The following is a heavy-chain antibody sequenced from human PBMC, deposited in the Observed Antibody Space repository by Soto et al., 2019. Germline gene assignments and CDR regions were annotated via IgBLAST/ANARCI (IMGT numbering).Heavy chain of an antibody. V-gene: IGHV1-18*01. D-gene: IGHD2-15*01. CDR3: ARGSGGSSYYYYGMDV. CDR1: GYTFTIYG. Sequence: GASVKVSCKASGYTFTIYGINWVRQAPGQGLEWMGWISPDNGNTNYAQKFQGRVTITADESTSTAYMELSSLRPEDTAVYYCARGSGGSSYYYYGMDVWGQGTTVTVSS. J-gene: IGHJ6*02. CDR2: ISPDNGNT.